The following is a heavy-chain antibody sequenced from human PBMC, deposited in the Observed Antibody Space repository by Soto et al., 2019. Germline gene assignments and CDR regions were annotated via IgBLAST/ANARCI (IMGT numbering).Heavy chain of an antibody. CDR1: GGSISGYY. CDR3: ARGGIVVVPAAMGGFDY. Sequence: SETLSLTCTVSGGSISGYYWSWIRQPPGKGLEWIGYIYYSGSTNYNPSLKSRVTISVDTSKNQSSLKLSSVTAADTAVYYCARGGIVVVPAAMGGFDYWGQGTLVTVSS. D-gene: IGHD2-2*01. CDR2: IYYSGST. J-gene: IGHJ4*02. V-gene: IGHV4-59*01.